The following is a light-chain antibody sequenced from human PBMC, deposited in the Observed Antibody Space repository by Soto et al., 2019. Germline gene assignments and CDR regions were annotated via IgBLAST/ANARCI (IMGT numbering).Light chain of an antibody. CDR1: SSDVGFYNY. J-gene: IGLJ3*02. CDR2: EVN. Sequence: QSALTQPPSASGSPGQSVTISCTGTSSDVGFYNYVSWYQQHPDKAPQLMIYEVNKRPSAVPDRFSGSKSGNTASLTVSGLQTDDEADYYCTTYAGYNNPGVCGGGTKLTVL. V-gene: IGLV2-8*01. CDR3: TTYAGYNNPGV.